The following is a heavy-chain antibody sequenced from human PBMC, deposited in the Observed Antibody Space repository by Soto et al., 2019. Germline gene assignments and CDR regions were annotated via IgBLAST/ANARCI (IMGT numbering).Heavy chain of an antibody. CDR2: ISSSGTT. D-gene: IGHD3-10*01. Sequence: QVQLQESGPGLVKPLQTLSLTCTVSGGSISSGGYCWTWIRQHPGKGLEWIGYISSSGTTYYNPSLKRQFTILVDTTKNQFSLKLNSVTVADTAVYYCARAGMIRGHLLFEHWGTGSRVTVSS. J-gene: IGHJ4*02. CDR3: ARAGMIRGHLLFEH. V-gene: IGHV4-31*01. CDR1: GGSISSGGYC.